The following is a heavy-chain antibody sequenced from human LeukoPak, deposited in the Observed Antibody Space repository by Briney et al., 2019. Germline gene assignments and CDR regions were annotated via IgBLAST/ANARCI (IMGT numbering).Heavy chain of an antibody. D-gene: IGHD5-24*01. Sequence: GGSLRLSCAASGFSFSDYYMSWIRQAPGEGLEWVSYISSSGGNIYYADSVKGRFTISRDNAKNSLYLQMNSLRAEDTAVYYCARADGYNPIYYYHGMDVWGQGTTVTVSS. V-gene: IGHV3-11*01. CDR3: ARADGYNPIYYYHGMDV. CDR1: GFSFSDYY. CDR2: ISSSGGNI. J-gene: IGHJ6*02.